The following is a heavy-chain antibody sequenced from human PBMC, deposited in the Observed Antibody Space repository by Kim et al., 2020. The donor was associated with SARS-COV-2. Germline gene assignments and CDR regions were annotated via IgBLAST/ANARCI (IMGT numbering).Heavy chain of an antibody. CDR3: ARGNNDFWSGYYTLAYYY. Sequence: SETLSLTCAVYGGSFSGYYWSWIRQPPGKGLEWIGEINHSGSTNYNPSLKSRVTISVDTSKNQFSLKLSSVTAADTAVYYCARGNNDFWSGYYTLAYYY. J-gene: IGHJ6*01. CDR2: INHSGST. D-gene: IGHD3-3*01. CDR1: GGSFSGYY. V-gene: IGHV4-34*01.